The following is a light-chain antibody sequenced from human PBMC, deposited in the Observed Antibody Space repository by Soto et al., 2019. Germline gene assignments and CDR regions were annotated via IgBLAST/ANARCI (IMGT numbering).Light chain of an antibody. Sequence: QTNQYTSSPSASVGDRVTITCRASQSISIYLNWYQQKTGKAPKLLIYAASHLQSGVPSRFSGSGSGTDFTLTINSLQPGDFATYYCQQSSSTPYSFGQGTKVYIK. V-gene: IGKV1-39*01. CDR2: AAS. J-gene: IGKJ2*03. CDR1: QSISIY. CDR3: QQSSSTPYS.